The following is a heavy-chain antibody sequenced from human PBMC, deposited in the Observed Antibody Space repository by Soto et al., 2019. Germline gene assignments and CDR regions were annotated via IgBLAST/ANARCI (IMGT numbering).Heavy chain of an antibody. J-gene: IGHJ4*02. Sequence: VQLVESGGGVVQPGRSLRLSCAASGFTFSSYGMHWVRQAPGKGLEWVAVIWYDGSNKYYADSVKGRLNISRDNSKNTLYLQMNSLRAEDTAVYYCARFSGVQRGGTDYWGQGTLVTVSS. D-gene: IGHD3-10*01. V-gene: IGHV3-33*01. CDR3: ARFSGVQRGGTDY. CDR1: GFTFSSYG. CDR2: IWYDGSNK.